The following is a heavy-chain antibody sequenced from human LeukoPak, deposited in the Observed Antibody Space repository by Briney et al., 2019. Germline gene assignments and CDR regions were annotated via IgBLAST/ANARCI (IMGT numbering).Heavy chain of an antibody. V-gene: IGHV3-21*01. Sequence: GGSLRLSCAASGFTFSSYSMNWVRQAPGKGLEWVSSISSSSSYIYYADSVKGRFTISRDNAKNSLYLQMNSLRAEDTAVYYCAKGLSTSNLPFDYWGQGTLVTVSS. CDR3: AKGLSTSNLPFDY. CDR2: ISSSSSYI. D-gene: IGHD6-13*01. J-gene: IGHJ4*02. CDR1: GFTFSSYS.